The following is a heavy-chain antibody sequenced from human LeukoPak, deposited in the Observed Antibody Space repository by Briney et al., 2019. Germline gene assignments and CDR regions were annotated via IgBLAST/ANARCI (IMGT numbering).Heavy chain of an antibody. D-gene: IGHD1-20*01. CDR1: GGSFSGYY. J-gene: IGHJ4*02. V-gene: IGHV4-34*01. CDR3: ASRYNWNDDPFDY. Sequence: PSETLSLTCAVYGGSFSGYYWSWIRQPPGKGLEWIGEINHSGSTNYNPSLKSRVTISVDTSKNQFSLKLSSVTAADTAVYYCASRYNWNDDPFDYWGQGTLVTVSS. CDR2: INHSGST.